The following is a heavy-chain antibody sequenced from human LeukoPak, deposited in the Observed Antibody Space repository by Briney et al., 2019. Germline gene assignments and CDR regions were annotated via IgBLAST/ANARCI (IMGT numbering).Heavy chain of an antibody. CDR2: IIPIFGTA. J-gene: IGHJ6*03. D-gene: IGHD4-17*01. CDR3: ARSYGDYVGSYYYYYMDV. V-gene: IGHV1-69*05. Sequence: GSSVTVSCKASGGTFSSYASSWLRQAPGQGIEWMGRIIPIFGTANYAQKFQGRVTITTDESTSTAYMELSSLRSEDTAVYYYARSYGDYVGSYYYYYMDVWAKGPRSPSP. CDR1: GGTFSSYA.